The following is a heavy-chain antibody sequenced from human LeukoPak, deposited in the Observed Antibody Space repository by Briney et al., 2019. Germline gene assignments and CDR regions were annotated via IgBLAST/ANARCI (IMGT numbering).Heavy chain of an antibody. CDR2: INPNSGGT. V-gene: IGHV1-2*02. D-gene: IGHD2-2*03. Sequence: GASVKVSCKASGYTFTGYYMHWVRQAPGQGLEWMGWINPNSGGTNYAQKFQGRVTMTRDTSISTAYMELSRLRSDDTAVYYCARQINGSYDAFDIWGQGTMVTVSS. J-gene: IGHJ3*02. CDR1: GYTFTGYY. CDR3: ARQINGSYDAFDI.